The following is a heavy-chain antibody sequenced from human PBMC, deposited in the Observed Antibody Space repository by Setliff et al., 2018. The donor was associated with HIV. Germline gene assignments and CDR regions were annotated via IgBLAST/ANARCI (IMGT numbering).Heavy chain of an antibody. CDR1: GFTFSDYY. D-gene: IGHD6-13*01. CDR3: ARGYSSSWHNDYHYYMDV. Sequence: PGGSLRLSCAASGFTFSDYYMTWVRQAPGKGLEWVSSISSASSYIYYEDSVKGRFTVSRDNAEHSLYLQMDSLRADDTAVYYCARGYSSSWHNDYHYYMDVWGKGTTVTVSS. J-gene: IGHJ6*03. V-gene: IGHV3-21*01. CDR2: ISSASSYI.